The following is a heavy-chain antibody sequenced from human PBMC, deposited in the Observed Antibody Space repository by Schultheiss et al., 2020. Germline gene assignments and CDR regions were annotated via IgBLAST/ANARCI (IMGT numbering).Heavy chain of an antibody. CDR1: GGSISSGDYY. CDR3: ARDPGLLVPGGRYNWFDP. J-gene: IGHJ5*02. D-gene: IGHD2-8*01. CDR2: IYYSGST. V-gene: IGHV4-61*08. Sequence: SETLSLTCTVSGGSISSGDYYWSWIRQPPGKGLEWIGYIYYSGSTNYNPSLKSRVTMSVDTSKNQFSLKLSSVTAADTAVYYCARDPGLLVPGGRYNWFDPWGQGTLVTVYS.